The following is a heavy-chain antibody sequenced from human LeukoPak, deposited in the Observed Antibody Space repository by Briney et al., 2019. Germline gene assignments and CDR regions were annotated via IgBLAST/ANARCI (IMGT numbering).Heavy chain of an antibody. CDR3: ARVTVKPNWLDP. V-gene: IGHV1-2*02. CDR2: INPNSGGT. D-gene: IGHD4-17*01. J-gene: IGHJ5*02. Sequence: ASVKVSCKASGYTFTVYYIHWVRQAPGQGLEWMGWINPNSGGTNYAQKLQGRVTMTRDTSISTAYMELSRLRSDDTAVYYCARVTVKPNWLDPWGQGTLVTVSS. CDR1: GYTFTVYY.